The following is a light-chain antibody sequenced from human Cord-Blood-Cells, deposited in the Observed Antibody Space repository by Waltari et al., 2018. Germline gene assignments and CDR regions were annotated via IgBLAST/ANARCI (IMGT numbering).Light chain of an antibody. V-gene: IGLV3-19*01. CDR2: GKN. CDR1: RLRSYY. J-gene: IGLJ2*01. CDR3: NSRDSSGNHLVV. Sequence: SSELTQDPAVSVALGQTVRITCQGDRLRSYYASWYQQKPGQAPVLLIYGKNNRPSGIPDRFSVSSSENTASVTITGAQAEDEADYYCNSRDSSGNHLVVFGGGTKLTVL.